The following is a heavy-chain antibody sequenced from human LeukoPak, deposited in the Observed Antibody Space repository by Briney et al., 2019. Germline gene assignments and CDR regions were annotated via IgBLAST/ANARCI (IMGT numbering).Heavy chain of an antibody. J-gene: IGHJ4*02. D-gene: IGHD1-26*01. Sequence: GGSLILSCAASGFPFISFALSWVRPGPGKGLEWVSGISGSGGSTYYADSVKGRFTISRDNSNNRLYLQMNSLRAEDTAVYYCAKDKGSGTYPPYWGQGTLVTVSS. CDR2: ISGSGGST. V-gene: IGHV3-23*01. CDR3: AKDKGSGTYPPY. CDR1: GFPFISFA.